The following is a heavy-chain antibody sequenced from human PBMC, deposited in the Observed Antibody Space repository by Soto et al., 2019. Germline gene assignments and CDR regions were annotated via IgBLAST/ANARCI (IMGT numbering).Heavy chain of an antibody. J-gene: IGHJ4*02. CDR1: GGTFSSYT. D-gene: IGHD2-15*01. CDR3: ASPRGYCSGGSCYEYDFDY. V-gene: IGHV1-69*02. Sequence: QVQLVQSGAEVKKPGSSVKVSCKASGGTFSSYTISWVRQAPGQGLEWMGRIIPILGIANYAQKFQGRVTITADKSTSTAYMELSSLRSEDTAVYYCASPRGYCSGGSCYEYDFDYWGQGTLVTVSS. CDR2: IIPILGIA.